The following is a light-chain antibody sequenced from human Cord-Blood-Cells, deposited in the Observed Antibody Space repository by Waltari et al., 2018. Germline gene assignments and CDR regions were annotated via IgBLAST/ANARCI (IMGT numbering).Light chain of an antibody. CDR3: CSYAGSYTYV. J-gene: IGLJ1*01. V-gene: IGLV2-11*01. CDR1: SRAVGGCNY. Sequence: QSALTQPRSLSGAPGPYVTISCTGTSRAVGGCNYVSWYQQHQTKAPKLMIYDVSPRPSWVPDRFSGSKSVNTASLTISGLQAEDEADYYCCSYAGSYTYVFGTGTKVTVL. CDR2: DVS.